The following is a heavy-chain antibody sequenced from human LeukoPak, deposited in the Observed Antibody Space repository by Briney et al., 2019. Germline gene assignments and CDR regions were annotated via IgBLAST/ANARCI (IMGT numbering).Heavy chain of an antibody. Sequence: GASVKVSCKASGYTFTGYYMHWVRQAPGQGLEWMGWINPNSGGTNYAQKFQGRVTMTRDTSISTAYMELSRLRSDDTAVYYCASEATYSSGWYVFTNWGQGTLVTASS. J-gene: IGHJ4*02. CDR1: GYTFTGYY. CDR2: INPNSGGT. V-gene: IGHV1-2*02. CDR3: ASEATYSSGWYVFTN. D-gene: IGHD6-19*01.